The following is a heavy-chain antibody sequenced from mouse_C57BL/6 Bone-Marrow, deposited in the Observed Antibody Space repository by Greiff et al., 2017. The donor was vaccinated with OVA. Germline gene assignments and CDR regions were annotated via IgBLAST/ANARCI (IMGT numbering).Heavy chain of an antibody. CDR3: ALLLVFYFDY. CDR2: INPNNGGT. D-gene: IGHD1-1*01. J-gene: IGHJ2*01. V-gene: IGHV1-22*01. Sequence: EVQLVESGPELVKPGASVKMSCKASGYTFTDYNMHWVKQSHGKSLEWIGYINPNNGGTSYNQKFKGKATLTVNKSSSTAYMELRSLTSEDSAVYYCALLLVFYFDYWGQGTTLTVSS. CDR1: GYTFTDYN.